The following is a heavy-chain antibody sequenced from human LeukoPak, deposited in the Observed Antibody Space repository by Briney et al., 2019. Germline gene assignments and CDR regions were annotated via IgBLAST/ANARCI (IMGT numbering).Heavy chain of an antibody. CDR1: GFTFSNYW. D-gene: IGHD3-22*01. CDR2: IRSKAYGGTT. CDR3: TRDTYYYDSSGYSREFQH. V-gene: IGHV3-49*03. J-gene: IGHJ1*01. Sequence: GGSLRLSCAASGFTFSNYWMSWFRQAPGKGLEWVGFIRSKAYGGTTEYAASVKGRFTISRDDSKSIAYLQMNSLKTEDTAVYYCTRDTYYYDSSGYSREFQHWGQGTLVTVSS.